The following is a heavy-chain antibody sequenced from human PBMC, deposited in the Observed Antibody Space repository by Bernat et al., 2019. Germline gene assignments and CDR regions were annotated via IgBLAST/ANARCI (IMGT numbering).Heavy chain of an antibody. Sequence: QVQLVESGGGVVQPGRSLRLSCAASGFTFSSYGMHWVRQAPGKGLEWVAVISYDGSNKYYADSVKGRFTISRDNSKNTLYLQMNSLRAEDTAVYYCARARSGYSSGWYAYWGQGTLVTVSS. CDR3: ARARSGYSSGWYAY. CDR2: ISYDGSNK. J-gene: IGHJ4*02. D-gene: IGHD6-19*01. CDR1: GFTFSSYG. V-gene: IGHV3-30*03.